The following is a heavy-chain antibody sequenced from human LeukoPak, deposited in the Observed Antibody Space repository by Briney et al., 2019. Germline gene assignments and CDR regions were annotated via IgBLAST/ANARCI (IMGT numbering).Heavy chain of an antibody. CDR2: INHSGST. V-gene: IGHV4-34*01. CDR1: GGSFSGYY. J-gene: IGHJ3*02. D-gene: IGHD6-19*01. CDR3: ASFRAVAGPDAFDI. Sequence: PSETLSLTCAVYGGSFSGYYWSWIRQPPGKGLEWIGEINHSGSTNYNPSLKSRVTISVDTSKNQFSLKLSSVTAADTAVYYCASFRAVAGPDAFDIWGQGTMVTASS.